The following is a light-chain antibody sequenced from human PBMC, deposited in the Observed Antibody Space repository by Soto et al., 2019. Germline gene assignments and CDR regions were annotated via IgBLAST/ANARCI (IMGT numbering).Light chain of an antibody. J-gene: IGKJ4*01. Sequence: MTQSPSSLSASVGDRVTITCRASQGIRNELGWYLQKPGQSPQLLIYLASNRASGVPDRFSGSGSGTDFTLKISRVEAEDFGVYYCIQTLQTPLTFGGGTKVDIK. V-gene: IGKV2-28*01. CDR3: IQTLQTPLT. CDR2: LAS. CDR1: QGIRNE.